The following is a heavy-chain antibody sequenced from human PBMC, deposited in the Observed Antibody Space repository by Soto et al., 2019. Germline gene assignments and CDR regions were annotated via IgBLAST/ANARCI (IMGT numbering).Heavy chain of an antibody. CDR3: AKDRDDFSLSNDY. D-gene: IGHD3-3*01. CDR1: GFTFKSYA. CDR2: ISGSGGST. Sequence: GGSLRLSCAASGFTFKSYARTWVRQAPGKGLEWVSGISGSGGSTYYADSVKGRFTISRDNSKNTLYLQMNSLRAEDTAVYYCAKDRDDFSLSNDYWGQGTLVTVSS. V-gene: IGHV3-23*01. J-gene: IGHJ4*02.